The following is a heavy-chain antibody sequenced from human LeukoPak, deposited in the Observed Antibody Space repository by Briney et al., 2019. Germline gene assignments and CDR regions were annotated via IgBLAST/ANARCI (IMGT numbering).Heavy chain of an antibody. D-gene: IGHD4-17*01. CDR3: ARDDYVDYIDY. CDR1: GFTFSSYS. CDR2: ISSSSSYI. V-gene: IGHV3-21*01. J-gene: IGHJ4*02. Sequence: GGSLRLSCAVSGFTFSSYSMNWVRQAPGKGLEWVSSISSSSSYIYYADSVMGRFTISRDNAKNSLYLQMNSLRAEDTAVYYCARDDYVDYIDYWGQGTLVTVSS.